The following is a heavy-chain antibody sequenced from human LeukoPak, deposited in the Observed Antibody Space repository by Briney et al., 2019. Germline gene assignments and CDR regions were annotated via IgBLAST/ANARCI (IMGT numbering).Heavy chain of an antibody. V-gene: IGHV3-33*01. D-gene: IGHD5-12*01. J-gene: IGHJ5*02. CDR2: IWYDGSNK. CDR3: ARALSGYLSRFDP. CDR1: GFTFSSYG. Sequence: PGGSLRLSCAASGFTFSSYGMHWVRQAPGKGLEWVAVIWYDGSNKYYADSVKGRFTISRDNSKNTLYLQMNSLRAEDTALYHCARALSGYLSRFDPWGQGTLVTVSS.